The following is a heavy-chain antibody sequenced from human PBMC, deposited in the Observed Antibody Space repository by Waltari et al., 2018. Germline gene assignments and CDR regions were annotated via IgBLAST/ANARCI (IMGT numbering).Heavy chain of an antibody. V-gene: IGHV4-34*01. J-gene: IGHJ4*02. D-gene: IGHD3-10*01. CDR3: ARGNIGDFDY. CDR2: INHSGST. CDR1: GGSFSGYY. Sequence: QVQLQQRGAGLLKPSETLSLNCAVYGGSFSGYYWSWIRQPPGKGLEWIGEINHSGSTNYNPSLKSRVTISVDTSKNQFSLKLSSVTAADTAVYYCARGNIGDFDYWGQGTLVTVSS.